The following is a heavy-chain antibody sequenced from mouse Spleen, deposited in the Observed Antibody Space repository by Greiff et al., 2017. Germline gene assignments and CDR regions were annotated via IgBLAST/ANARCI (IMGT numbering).Heavy chain of an antibody. CDR2: IHPNSGST. CDR1: GYTFTSYW. CDR3: ARGWARATPFAY. J-gene: IGHJ3*01. V-gene: IGHV1-64*01. Sequence: QVQLQQPGAELVKPGASVKLSCKASGYTFTSYWMHWVKQRPGQGLEWIGMIHPNSGSTNYNEKFKSKATLTVDKSSSTAYMQLSSLTSEDSAVYYCARGWARATPFAYWGQGTLVTVSA. D-gene: IGHD3-1*01.